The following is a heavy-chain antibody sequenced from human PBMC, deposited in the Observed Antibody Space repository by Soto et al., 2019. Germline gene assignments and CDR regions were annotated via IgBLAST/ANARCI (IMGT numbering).Heavy chain of an antibody. J-gene: IGHJ4*02. V-gene: IGHV3-30-3*01. CDR2: VTSDGSNK. CDR1: GFTFSTYA. Sequence: QVQLVESGGGVVQPGRSLRLSCAASGFTFSTYALHWVRQAPGKGLEWVATVTSDGSNKYHADSVEGRFTISRDNSKNTLYLQMNSLRAEDTAVYYCARNQAYWGQGTLVTVSS. CDR3: ARNQAY.